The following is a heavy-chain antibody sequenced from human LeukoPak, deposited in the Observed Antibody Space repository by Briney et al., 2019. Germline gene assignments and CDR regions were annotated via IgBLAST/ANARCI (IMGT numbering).Heavy chain of an antibody. CDR1: GFTFNNYD. CDR2: IWYDGSNK. CDR3: ARAHYYDNSAKGGCDY. Sequence: GGSLRLSCAASGFTFNNYDMHWVRRAPGKGLEWVAVIWYDGSNKYYADSVKGRFTISRDNSKNTLYLQMNSLRAEDTAVYYCARAHYYDNSAKGGCDYWGQGTLVTVPS. D-gene: IGHD3-22*01. J-gene: IGHJ4*02. V-gene: IGHV3-33*01.